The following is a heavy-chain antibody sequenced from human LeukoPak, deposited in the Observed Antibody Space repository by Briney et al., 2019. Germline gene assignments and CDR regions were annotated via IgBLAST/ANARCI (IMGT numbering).Heavy chain of an antibody. CDR2: VKQDGTEK. Sequence: GGSLRLSCEASGFTFRDYWMTWVRQAPGKGLEWVANVKQDGTEKFYVDSVKDRFTISRDNGKNSLYLQMNSLRVEDTAIYYCARAGGTSWADYWGQGTLVTVSS. D-gene: IGHD6-13*01. V-gene: IGHV3-7*01. CDR3: ARAGGTSWADY. J-gene: IGHJ4*02. CDR1: GFTFRDYW.